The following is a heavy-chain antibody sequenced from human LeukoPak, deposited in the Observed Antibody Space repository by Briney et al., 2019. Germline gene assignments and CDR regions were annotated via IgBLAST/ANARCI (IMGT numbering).Heavy chain of an antibody. D-gene: IGHD5-12*01. Sequence: GRPLRLSCAASGFTFSSYGIHWVRLAPGKGLEWVAVISYDGSNKYYADSVKGRFTISRDNSKNTLYLQMNSLRAEDTAVYYCAKDRVRGVATIFDYWGQGTLVTVSS. CDR1: GFTFSSYG. J-gene: IGHJ4*02. CDR3: AKDRVRGVATIFDY. CDR2: ISYDGSNK. V-gene: IGHV3-30*18.